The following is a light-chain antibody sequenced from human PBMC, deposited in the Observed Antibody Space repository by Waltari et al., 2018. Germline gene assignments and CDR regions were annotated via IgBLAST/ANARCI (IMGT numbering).Light chain of an antibody. CDR2: EAS. Sequence: EIVLTQSPGTLSLSPGERATLSCRASQSVSNNYLAWYQQRPGQPPRHLIYEASRRATGIPDRLSGSGSGTDFTLTISRLEPEDFAVYYCEQYGSSLWTFGQGTKVEIK. J-gene: IGKJ1*01. CDR1: QSVSNNY. CDR3: EQYGSSLWT. V-gene: IGKV3-20*01.